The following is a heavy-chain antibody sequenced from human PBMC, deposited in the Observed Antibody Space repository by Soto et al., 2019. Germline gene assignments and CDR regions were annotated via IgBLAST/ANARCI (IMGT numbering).Heavy chain of an antibody. V-gene: IGHV4-59*02. Sequence: VQLQESGEGLVKPSETLSLTCTVSGGSVSSYHWTWIRQSPGKGLEWFGYIYYNGTTDYNPSLKSRVTISVSTSKRQFSLRLTSVTAADTAVYYCAREFFWRSSSSPTYYYYLDVWGKGTTVTVSS. J-gene: IGHJ6*03. CDR3: AREFFWRSSSSPTYYYYLDV. CDR2: IYYNGTT. D-gene: IGHD6-6*01. CDR1: GGSVSSYH.